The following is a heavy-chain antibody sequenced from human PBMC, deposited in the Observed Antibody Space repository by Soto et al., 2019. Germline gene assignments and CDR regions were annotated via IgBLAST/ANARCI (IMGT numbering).Heavy chain of an antibody. CDR2: IYPGDSET. CDR3: ARLGFPGAIYFDS. V-gene: IGHV5-51*01. Sequence: GESVKISCKGSGYNFTTFCIGWVRQMPCKGLEWMGIIYPGDSETKYSPDFEGQVTISADRSTNTAYLQWRSLRASDTATYYCARLGFPGAIYFDSWGLGTLVTVSS. J-gene: IGHJ4*02. CDR1: GYNFTTFC.